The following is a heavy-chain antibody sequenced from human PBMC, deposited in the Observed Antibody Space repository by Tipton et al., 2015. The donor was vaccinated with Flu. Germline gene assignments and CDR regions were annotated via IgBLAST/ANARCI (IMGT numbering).Heavy chain of an antibody. J-gene: IGHJ1*01. Sequence: TLSLTCTVSNGSIISYYWSWIRQPAGKGLEWIGRIYSGGSTNYNPSLKRRVTMSIDSSKNQLSLKMTSVTAADTALYFCARERYSSGWLEYFQNWGQGTLVTVSS. D-gene: IGHD6-19*01. CDR1: NGSIISYY. CDR3: ARERYSSGWLEYFQN. V-gene: IGHV4-4*07. CDR2: IYSGGST.